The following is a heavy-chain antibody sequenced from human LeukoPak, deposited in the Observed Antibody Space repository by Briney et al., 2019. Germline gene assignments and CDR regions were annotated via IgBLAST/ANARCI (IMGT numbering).Heavy chain of an antibody. J-gene: IGHJ4*02. D-gene: IGHD6-13*01. CDR2: ISGSGGIT. CDR3: AKDQDVAAAGTWGSIDY. CDR1: GFTFSSYA. V-gene: IGHV3-23*01. Sequence: GGSLRLSCAASGFTFSSYAMSWVRQAPGKGLEWVSGISGSGGITDYADSVKGRFTISRDNSRNTLYLQMNSLRAEDTAVYYCAKDQDVAAAGTWGSIDYWGQGTLVTVSS.